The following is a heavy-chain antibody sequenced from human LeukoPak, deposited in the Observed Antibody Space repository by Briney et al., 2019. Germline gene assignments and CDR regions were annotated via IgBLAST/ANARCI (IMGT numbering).Heavy chain of an antibody. CDR1: GFTFNRHG. J-gene: IGHJ6*03. Sequence: GGSLRLSCAASGFTFNRHGMHWVRQAPGKGLEWVAFIRFDGSDKYYTDSVKGRFTISRDNSENTLSLQMSSLRPEDTSVYYCAKGSYYCSNNCPQCYYYMDVWGKGTAVIVSS. D-gene: IGHD2-2*01. CDR3: AKGSYYCSNNCPQCYYYMDV. V-gene: IGHV3-30*02. CDR2: IRFDGSDK.